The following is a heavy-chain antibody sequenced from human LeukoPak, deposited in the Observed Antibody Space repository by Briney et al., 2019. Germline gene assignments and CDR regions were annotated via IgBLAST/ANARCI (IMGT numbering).Heavy chain of an antibody. CDR1: GGTFSSYA. J-gene: IGHJ4*02. CDR3: ARGSVLLWFGESPTGFDY. D-gene: IGHD3-10*01. CDR2: FIPIFGTA. V-gene: IGHV1-69*06. Sequence: ASVKVSCKASGGTFSSYAISWVRQAPGQGLEWMGGFIPIFGTANYAQKFQGRVTITADKSTSTAYMELSSLRSEDTAVYYCARGSVLLWFGESPTGFDYWGQGTLVTVSS.